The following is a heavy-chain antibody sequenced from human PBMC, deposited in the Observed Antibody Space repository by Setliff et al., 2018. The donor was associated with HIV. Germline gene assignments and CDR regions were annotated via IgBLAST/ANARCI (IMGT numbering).Heavy chain of an antibody. CDR3: ARGVGGDEVVPDYFDY. V-gene: IGHV4-34*01. CDR2: VNHSGNT. J-gene: IGHJ4*02. D-gene: IGHD3-16*01. CDR1: GGSFSNYY. Sequence: PSETLSLTCAVYGGSFSNYYWSWIRQPPGKGLEWLGEVNHSGNTNYNPSLKSRVTMSLDTSKNQFSRKVTSVTAADTAVYYCARGVGGDEVVPDYFDYWGQGTLVTVSS.